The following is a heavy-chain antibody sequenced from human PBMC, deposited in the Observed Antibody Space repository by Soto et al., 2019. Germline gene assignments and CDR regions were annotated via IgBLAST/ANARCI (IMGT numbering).Heavy chain of an antibody. J-gene: IGHJ4*02. V-gene: IGHV4-30-4*01. Sequence: QPLPWGLEWIGSIYYSGSTYYTPSLKSRFTISVDTSKNQFSLKLSSVTAADTAVYYCARFHYDSSGYIDYWGQGTLVTVSS. CDR2: IYYSGST. D-gene: IGHD3-22*01. CDR3: ARFHYDSSGYIDY.